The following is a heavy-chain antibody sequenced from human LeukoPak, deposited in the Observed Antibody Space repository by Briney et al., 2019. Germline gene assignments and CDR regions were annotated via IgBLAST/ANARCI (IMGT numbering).Heavy chain of an antibody. CDR2: IWYDGRNK. D-gene: IGHD6-19*01. Sequence: GRSLRLSCAASGFXFSSYGIHWVRQAPGKGLEWVAGIWYDGRNKDYADSVKGRFTISRDNSKKTLYLQMNSLRAEDTAVYYCARGQDLRYSSALYYWGQGTLVTVSS. V-gene: IGHV3-33*01. J-gene: IGHJ4*02. CDR3: ARGQDLRYSSALYY. CDR1: GFXFSSYG.